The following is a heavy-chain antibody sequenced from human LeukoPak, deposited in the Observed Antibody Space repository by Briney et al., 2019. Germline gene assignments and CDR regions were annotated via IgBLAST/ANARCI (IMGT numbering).Heavy chain of an antibody. CDR3: ARDRTAGGRWLDS. CDR2: ISGSGSTT. CDR1: GFALSAYA. Sequence: GGSLRLSCAASGFALSAYAMSWVRQAPGKGLEWVSAISGSGSTTYYADSVRGRFAISRDNAKNSLYLQMDNLRAEDTAVYYCARDRTAGGRWLDSWGQGTLVTVSS. J-gene: IGHJ4*02. V-gene: IGHV3-23*01. D-gene: IGHD6-13*01.